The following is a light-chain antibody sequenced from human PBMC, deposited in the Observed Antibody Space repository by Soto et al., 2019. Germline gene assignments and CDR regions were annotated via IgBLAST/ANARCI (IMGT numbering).Light chain of an antibody. J-gene: IGKJ3*01. Sequence: EIVLTQSPATLSLSPGERATLSCRASQSVSSYLAWYQQKPGQAPMLLIYDPSNRATGIPARFSGSGSGTDFTLTISSLEPEDFAVYYCQQRSNWLFTFGPGTKVDIK. CDR3: QQRSNWLFT. CDR2: DPS. CDR1: QSVSSY. V-gene: IGKV3-11*01.